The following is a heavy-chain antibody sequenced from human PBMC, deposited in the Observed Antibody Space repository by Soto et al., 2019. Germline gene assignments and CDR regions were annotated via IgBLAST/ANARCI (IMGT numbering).Heavy chain of an antibody. CDR2: IDPSDSYT. V-gene: IGHV5-10-1*01. J-gene: IGHJ6*02. CDR3: ARHWDDIAARSLTKHYYYGMDV. CDR1: GYSFTSYW. D-gene: IGHD6-6*01. Sequence: PGESLKISCKGSGYSFTSYWISWVRQMPGKGLEWMGRIDPSDSYTNYSPSFQGHVTISADKSISTAYLQWSSLKASDTAMYYCARHWDDIAARSLTKHYYYGMDVWGQGTTLTVS.